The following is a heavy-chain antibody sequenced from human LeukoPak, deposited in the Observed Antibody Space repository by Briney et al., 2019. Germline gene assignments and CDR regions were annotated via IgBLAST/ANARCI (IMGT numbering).Heavy chain of an antibody. CDR1: GFAFSSLA. CDR3: AKDARRTNGWYFFDY. V-gene: IGHV3-23*01. J-gene: IGHJ4*02. D-gene: IGHD6-19*01. Sequence: GGSLTLSCAASGFAFSSLAMGWVRQAPGKGLEWVSVISDSGSITYYADSVKGRFTISRDNSKNTLFLQMNSLGAEDTAVYYCAKDARRTNGWYFFDYWGQGTLVTVSS. CDR2: ISDSGSIT.